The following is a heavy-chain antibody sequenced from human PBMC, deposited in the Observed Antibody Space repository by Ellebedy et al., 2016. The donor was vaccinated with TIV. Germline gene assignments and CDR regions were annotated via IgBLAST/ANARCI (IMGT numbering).Heavy chain of an antibody. Sequence: GESLKISXAASGFTFSNYAMSWVRKAPGKGLEWVSAITSAGNTGYADSVKGRFTISRDNSKSTVYLQMNSLRAEDTAVYYCASVVPFSGYITYWGQGTLVTVSS. CDR1: GFTFSNYA. J-gene: IGHJ4*02. CDR2: ITSAGNT. V-gene: IGHV3-23*01. D-gene: IGHD5-12*01. CDR3: ASVVPFSGYITY.